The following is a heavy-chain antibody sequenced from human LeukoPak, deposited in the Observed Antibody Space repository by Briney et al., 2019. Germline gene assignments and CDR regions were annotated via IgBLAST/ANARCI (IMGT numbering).Heavy chain of an antibody. J-gene: IGHJ6*03. CDR1: GFTFSSYW. CDR2: INSDGSST. Sequence: GGSLRLSCAASGFTFSSYWMHWVRQAPGKGLVWVSRINSDGSSTSYADSVKGRFTISRDNAKNTLYLQMNSLRAEDTAAYYCARAVRWELLYYYYYMDVWGKGTTVTVSS. V-gene: IGHV3-74*01. D-gene: IGHD1-26*01. CDR3: ARAVRWELLYYYYYMDV.